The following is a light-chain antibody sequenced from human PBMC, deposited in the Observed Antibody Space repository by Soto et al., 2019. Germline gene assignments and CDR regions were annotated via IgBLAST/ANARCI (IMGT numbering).Light chain of an antibody. J-gene: IGKJ5*01. CDR1: QVISTY. CDR2: SAS. CDR3: MEGTLWPIT. V-gene: IGKV1-16*01. Sequence: IHMTQSPSSLSLSVGDTVTITCRASQVISTYLAWFQQKPGKAPKSLIYSASTLQSGVPSRFSGSGSGTDFALKISSVEAEDVGVYYCMEGTLWPITFGQGTRLDVK.